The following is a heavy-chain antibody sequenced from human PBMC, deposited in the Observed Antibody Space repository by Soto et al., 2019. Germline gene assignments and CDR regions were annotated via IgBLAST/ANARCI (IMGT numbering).Heavy chain of an antibody. D-gene: IGHD3-22*01. Sequence: GGSLRLSCAASGFTFSSYSMNWVRQAPGKGLEWVSSISSSSSYIYYADSVKGRFTISRDNAKNSLYLQMNSLRAEDTAVYYCARVSYDSSGYYYGMDVWGQGTTVTVSS. J-gene: IGHJ6*02. CDR3: ARVSYDSSGYYYGMDV. V-gene: IGHV3-21*01. CDR1: GFTFSSYS. CDR2: ISSSSSYI.